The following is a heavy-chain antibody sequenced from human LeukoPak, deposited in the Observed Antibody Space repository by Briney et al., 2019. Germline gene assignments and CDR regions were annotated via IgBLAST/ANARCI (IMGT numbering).Heavy chain of an antibody. J-gene: IGHJ4*02. D-gene: IGHD5-12*01. CDR3: ARGGYDPYYFDY. Sequence: GGSLRLSCAASGFTFSSYSMNWVRQAPGKGLEWVSSISSSSSYIYYADSVKGRFTISRDNAKNSLYLQVNSLRAEDTAVYYCARGGYDPYYFDYWGQGTLVTVSS. CDR1: GFTFSSYS. CDR2: ISSSSSYI. V-gene: IGHV3-21*01.